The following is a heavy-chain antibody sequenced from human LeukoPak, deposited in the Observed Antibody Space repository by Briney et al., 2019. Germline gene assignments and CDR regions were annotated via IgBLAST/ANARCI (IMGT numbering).Heavy chain of an antibody. CDR2: INVDGTAE. J-gene: IGHJ4*02. Sequence: GGSLRLSCAASGFSFSTIYMSWVRQTPGQGLEWVANINVDGTAEYYVDAVKGRFTISRDNAKNSLYLQMNSLRAEDTAVYYCARDSLARPLGYWGQGTLVTVSS. CDR3: ARDSLARPLGY. V-gene: IGHV3-7*03. D-gene: IGHD6-6*01. CDR1: GFSFSTIY.